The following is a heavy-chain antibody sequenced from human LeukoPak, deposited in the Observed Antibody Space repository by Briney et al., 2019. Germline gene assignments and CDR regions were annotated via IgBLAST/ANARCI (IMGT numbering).Heavy chain of an antibody. V-gene: IGHV5-51*01. CDR3: ARHGAAQGLAFDI. J-gene: IGHJ3*02. Sequence: GESLKISCKTSGYTFIDNWIGWARQMPGKGLEWMGIIFPGDSETTYSPSLQGQVIMSVDKSINTAYLQSSSLEAPDRAIYYCARHGAAQGLAFDIWGHGTVVTVSS. CDR2: IFPGDSET. CDR1: GYTFIDNW. D-gene: IGHD6-13*01.